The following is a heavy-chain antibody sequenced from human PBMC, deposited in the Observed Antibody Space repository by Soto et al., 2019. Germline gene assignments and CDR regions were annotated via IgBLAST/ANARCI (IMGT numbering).Heavy chain of an antibody. J-gene: IGHJ6*02. CDR2: IIPIFGTA. D-gene: IGHD5-18*01. Sequence: QVQLVQSGAEVKKPGSSVKVSCKASGGTFSSYAISWVRQAPGQGLEWMGGIIPIFGTANYAQKFQGRVTITADESTSTAYMELSSLRSEDTAVYYCARPSGYSYGTRYYYYGMDVWGQGTTVTVSS. V-gene: IGHV1-69*01. CDR1: GGTFSSYA. CDR3: ARPSGYSYGTRYYYYGMDV.